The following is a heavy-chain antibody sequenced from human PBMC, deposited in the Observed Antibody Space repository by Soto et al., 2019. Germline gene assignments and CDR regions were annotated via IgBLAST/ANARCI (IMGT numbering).Heavy chain of an antibody. CDR2: ILHDETP. J-gene: IGHJ4*02. D-gene: IGHD2-21*01. CDR1: GFTFSTYA. V-gene: IGHV3-23*01. CDR3: AKDLFPTSGQRFFFES. Sequence: EVKLLQSGGGLVQPGGSLRLSCAASGFTFSTYAMTWVRQAPGRGLEWVSTILHDETPFYTDSVKGRFTISRDNVRGTLYLQMNGVRVEDAALYFCAKDLFPTSGQRFFFESWGQGSLVTVSS.